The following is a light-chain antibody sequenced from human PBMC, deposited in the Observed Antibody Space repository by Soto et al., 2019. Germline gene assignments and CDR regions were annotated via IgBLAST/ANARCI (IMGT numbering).Light chain of an antibody. CDR2: WAS. Sequence: DIVMTQSPDSLAVSLGERATIKCKSSQSVLYSSNNKNYVAWYQQKPGQPPKLLIYWASTRESGVPDRFSGSGSGTDFTLTISSLQAEDVAVYYCQQYYNTPLTFGGGTKVEI. V-gene: IGKV4-1*01. CDR1: QSVLYSSNNKNY. J-gene: IGKJ4*01. CDR3: QQYYNTPLT.